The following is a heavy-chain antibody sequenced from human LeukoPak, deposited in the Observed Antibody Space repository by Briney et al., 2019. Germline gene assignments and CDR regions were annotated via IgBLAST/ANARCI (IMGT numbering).Heavy chain of an antibody. Sequence: EASVTVSCKASGGTFSSYAISWVRQAPGQGLEWMGRIIPILGIANYAQKFQGRVTITADKSTSTAYMELSSLRSEDTAVYYCARMAPLYCSSTSCYTSEYYCYGMDVWGQGTTVTVSS. CDR2: IIPILGIA. V-gene: IGHV1-69*04. J-gene: IGHJ6*02. D-gene: IGHD2-2*02. CDR3: ARMAPLYCSSTSCYTSEYYCYGMDV. CDR1: GGTFSSYA.